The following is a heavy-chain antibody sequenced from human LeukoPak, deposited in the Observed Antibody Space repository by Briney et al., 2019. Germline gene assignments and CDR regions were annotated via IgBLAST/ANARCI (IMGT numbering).Heavy chain of an antibody. J-gene: IGHJ4*02. CDR1: GGSISSNSYY. Sequence: PSETLSLTCAVSGGSISSNSYYWGWIRQPPGKGLEWIGSIYYSGSTYYNPSLKSRVTISVDTSKYQFSLKLSSVTAADTAVYYCARTRYYYNSRSYGAPYYFDYWGQGTLVTVSS. D-gene: IGHD3-10*01. CDR2: IYYSGST. CDR3: ARTRYYYNSRSYGAPYYFDY. V-gene: IGHV4-39*01.